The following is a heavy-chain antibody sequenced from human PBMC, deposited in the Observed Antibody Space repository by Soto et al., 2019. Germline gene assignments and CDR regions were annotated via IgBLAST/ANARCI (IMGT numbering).Heavy chain of an antibody. CDR2: INYSGTS. Sequence: SETLSLTCTVSVNSISNYYWSWIRQPPGKGLEWIGYINYSGTSNYNPSLKSGVTISVDTSKNQFYLRLSSVTAADTAVYYCARRYSSGSYWFDPWGQGTLVTVSS. D-gene: IGHD6-19*01. V-gene: IGHV4-59*01. CDR1: VNSISNYY. J-gene: IGHJ5*02. CDR3: ARRYSSGSYWFDP.